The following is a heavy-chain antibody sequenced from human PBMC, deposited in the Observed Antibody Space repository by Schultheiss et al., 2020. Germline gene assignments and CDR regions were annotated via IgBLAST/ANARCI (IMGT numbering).Heavy chain of an antibody. J-gene: IGHJ6*02. CDR1: GFTFSNYA. D-gene: IGHD4-17*01. CDR3: ARWGHMTTGMDV. Sequence: GGSLRLSCAASGFTFSNYAMSWVRQAPGKGLEWVSGISGSSGSTSYADSVKGRFTISRDNSKNTLYLQMNSLRAEDTAVYYCARWGHMTTGMDVWGQGTTVTVSS. V-gene: IGHV3-23*01. CDR2: ISGSSGST.